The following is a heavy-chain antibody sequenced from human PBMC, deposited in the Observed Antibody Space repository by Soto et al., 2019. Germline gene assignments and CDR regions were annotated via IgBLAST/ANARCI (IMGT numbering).Heavy chain of an antibody. CDR2: IYYSGST. CDR3: ARHPGGQWLPWGAFDY. D-gene: IGHD6-19*01. Sequence: KPSETLSLTCTVSGGSISSSSYYWGWIRQPPGKGLEWIGSIYYSGSTYYNPSLKSRVTISVDTSKNQFSLKLSSVTAADTAVYYCARHPGGQWLPWGAFDYWGQGTLVTVSS. CDR1: GGSISSSSYY. V-gene: IGHV4-39*01. J-gene: IGHJ4*02.